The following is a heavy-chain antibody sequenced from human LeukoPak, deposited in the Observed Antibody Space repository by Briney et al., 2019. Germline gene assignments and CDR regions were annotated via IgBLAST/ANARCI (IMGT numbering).Heavy chain of an antibody. Sequence: ASVKVSCKASGGTFSSYAISWVRQAPGQGLEWMGWINPNSGGTNYAQKFQGRVTMTRDTSISTAYMELSRLRSDDTAVYYCARDLAAYYGGDCYPYNYYYYYGMDVWGQETTVTVSS. CDR3: ARDLAAYYGGDCYPYNYYYYYGMDV. J-gene: IGHJ6*02. D-gene: IGHD2-21*02. CDR1: GGTFSSYA. CDR2: INPNSGGT. V-gene: IGHV1-2*02.